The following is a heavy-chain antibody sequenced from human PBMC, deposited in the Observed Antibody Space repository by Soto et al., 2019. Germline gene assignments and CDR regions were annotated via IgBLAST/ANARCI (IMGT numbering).Heavy chain of an antibody. D-gene: IGHD3-10*01. CDR2: IQYNGYS. CDR1: GGSITNYY. V-gene: IGHV4-59*08. Sequence: QVQLQESGPGLVKPSETLSLTCTVSGGSITNYYCSWFRQPPGKGLEWIGYIQYNGYSAYNLSLKRRVTRSMDTSKTQFSLMLESVTATDTAVYYCARNGFGSLHGRVDVWGQGTTVIVSS. CDR3: ARNGFGSLHGRVDV. J-gene: IGHJ6*02.